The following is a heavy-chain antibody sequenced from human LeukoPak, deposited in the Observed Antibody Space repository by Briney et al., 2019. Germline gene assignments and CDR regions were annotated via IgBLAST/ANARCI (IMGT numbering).Heavy chain of an antibody. CDR3: ARDLGERDDYSNYKDAFDI. Sequence: SETLSLTCAVYGGSFSGYYWSWIRQPPGKGLEWIGEINHSGSTNYNPSLKSRVTISLDTSKNQFSLKLSSVTAADTAVYYCARDLGERDDYSNYKDAFDIWGQGTMVTVSS. D-gene: IGHD4-11*01. CDR1: GGSFSGYY. CDR2: INHSGST. V-gene: IGHV4-34*01. J-gene: IGHJ3*02.